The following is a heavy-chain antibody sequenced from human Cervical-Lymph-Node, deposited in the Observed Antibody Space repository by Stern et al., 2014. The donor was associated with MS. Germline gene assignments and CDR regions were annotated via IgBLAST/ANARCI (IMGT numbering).Heavy chain of an antibody. V-gene: IGHV1-46*02. CDR1: EYTHNNYL. CDR2: INPSGAT. CDR3: AVRYCSGGRCYSVPDV. Sequence: QLVQSGSEVKKPGASVKVSCKASEYTHNNYLIHWVRQAPGQRPDWMGVINPSGATNYAQKVEDRVTMTTDASTSTFYMELSRLRSEDTAVYYCAVRYCSGGRCYSVPDVWGQGTTVIVSS. J-gene: IGHJ6*02. D-gene: IGHD2-15*01.